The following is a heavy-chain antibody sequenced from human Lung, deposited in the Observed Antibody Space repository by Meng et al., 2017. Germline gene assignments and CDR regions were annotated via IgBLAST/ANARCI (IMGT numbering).Heavy chain of an antibody. J-gene: IGHJ4*02. CDR1: GGSISGYF. CDR3: ARGVGSLDF. Sequence: QVQLQGSGPGLVKPSEPLSLTCDVSGGSISGYFWTWIRQPAGKGLDWIGRVYSSGSANYNPSLKSRVTMSVDRSKNQFSLQLTSVTAADTAVYYCARGVGSLDFWGQGALVTVSS. V-gene: IGHV4-4*07. D-gene: IGHD5/OR15-5a*01. CDR2: VYSSGSA.